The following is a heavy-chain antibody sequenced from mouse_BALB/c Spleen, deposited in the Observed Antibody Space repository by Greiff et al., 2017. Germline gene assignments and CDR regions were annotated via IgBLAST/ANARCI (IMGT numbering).Heavy chain of an antibody. CDR3: ARDGGSYYDYVYYAMDY. D-gene: IGHD2-4*01. V-gene: IGHV2-9*02. Sequence: QVQLKESGPGLVAPSQSLSITCTVSGFSLTSYGVHWVRQPPGKGLEWLGVIWAGGSTNYNSALMSRLSISKDNSKSQVFLKMNSLQTDDTAMYYCARDGGSYYDYVYYAMDYWGQGTSVTVSS. CDR2: IWAGGST. J-gene: IGHJ4*01. CDR1: GFSLTSYG.